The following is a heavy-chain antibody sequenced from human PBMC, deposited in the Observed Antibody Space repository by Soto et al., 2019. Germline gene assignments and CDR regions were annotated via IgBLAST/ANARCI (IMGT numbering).Heavy chain of an antibody. V-gene: IGHV3-21*01. CDR1: GFTFSSYS. Sequence: PGGSLRLSCAASGFTFSSYSMNWVRQAPGKGLEWVSSFSSSSSYIYYADSVKGRFTISRDNAKNSLYLQMNSLRAEDTAVYYCAREWVHWVGAKYYYYGMDVWGQGTTVTVSS. CDR2: FSSSSSYI. CDR3: AREWVHWVGAKYYYYGMDV. D-gene: IGHD1-26*01. J-gene: IGHJ6*02.